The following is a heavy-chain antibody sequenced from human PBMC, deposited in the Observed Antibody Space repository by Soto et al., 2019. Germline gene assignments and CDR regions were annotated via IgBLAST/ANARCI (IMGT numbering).Heavy chain of an antibody. CDR1: GGTFSSYA. V-gene: IGHV1-69*13. J-gene: IGHJ6*02. Sequence: ASVKVSCKASGGTFSSYAISWVRQAPGQGLEWMGGIIPIFGTANYAQKFQGRVTITADESTSTAYMELSSLRSEDTAVYYCARDPRVGYDLPPYYSSGMDVWGQGTTVTVSS. CDR2: IIPIFGTA. CDR3: ARDPRVGYDLPPYYSSGMDV. D-gene: IGHD5-12*01.